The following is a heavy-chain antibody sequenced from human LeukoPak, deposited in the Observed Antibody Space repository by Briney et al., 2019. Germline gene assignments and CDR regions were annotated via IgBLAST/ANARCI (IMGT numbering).Heavy chain of an antibody. CDR2: ISGSGGST. Sequence: GGSLRLSCAASGFTFSSYAMSWVRQAPGRGLEWVSAISGSGGSTYYADSVKGRFTISRDNSKNTLYLQMNSLRAEDTAVYYCAKLGGLQWLRLGDFDYWGQGTLVTVSS. CDR1: GFTFSSYA. CDR3: AKLGGLQWLRLGDFDY. V-gene: IGHV3-23*01. D-gene: IGHD5-12*01. J-gene: IGHJ4*02.